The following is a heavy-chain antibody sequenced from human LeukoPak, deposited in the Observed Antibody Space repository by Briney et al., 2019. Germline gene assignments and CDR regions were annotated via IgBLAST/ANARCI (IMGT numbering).Heavy chain of an antibody. V-gene: IGHV3-30*02. CDR3: AKDRSDYDFWSDGGYFDY. CDR2: IRYDGSNK. Sequence: GGSLRLSCAASGFTFSSYGMHWVRKAPGKGLEWVAFIRYDGSNKYYADSVKGRFTIFRDNSKNTLYLQMNSLRAEDTAVYYCAKDRSDYDFWSDGGYFDYWGQGTLVTVSS. D-gene: IGHD3-3*01. J-gene: IGHJ4*02. CDR1: GFTFSSYG.